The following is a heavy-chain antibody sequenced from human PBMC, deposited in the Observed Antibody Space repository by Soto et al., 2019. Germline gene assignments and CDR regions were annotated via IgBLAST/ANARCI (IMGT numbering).Heavy chain of an antibody. CDR3: AKDTGPN. Sequence: GGSLRLSCAASGFTFDNYAMHWVRQAPGKGLEWVSGISWNGNTIAYADSVKGRFTISRDNAKNSLYLQMNSLRAEDTAFYYCAKDTGPNWGQGTLVTVSS. V-gene: IGHV3-9*01. J-gene: IGHJ4*02. CDR1: GFTFDNYA. CDR2: ISWNGNTI.